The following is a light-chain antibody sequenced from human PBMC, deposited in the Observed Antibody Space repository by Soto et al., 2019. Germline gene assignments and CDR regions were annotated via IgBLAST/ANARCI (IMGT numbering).Light chain of an antibody. CDR3: SSYTVSTDVV. CDR2: EVS. CDR1: TSDFVNYNY. V-gene: IGLV2-14*01. J-gene: IGLJ2*01. Sequence: QSALTQPASLSGSPGQSVTISCSGTTSDFVNYNYVSWYQHHPGKAPQLILFEVSNRPSGVSSRFSGSKSGNTASLIISGLQAEDEAYYYCSSYTVSTDVVFGGGTKQT.